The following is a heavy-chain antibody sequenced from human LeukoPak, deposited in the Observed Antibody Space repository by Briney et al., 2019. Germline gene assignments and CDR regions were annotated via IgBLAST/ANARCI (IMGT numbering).Heavy chain of an antibody. CDR2: INTNTGNP. V-gene: IGHV7-4-1*02. CDR1: GYTFTTYP. J-gene: IGHJ4*02. D-gene: IGHD2-2*01. Sequence: ASVKISCKASGYTFTTYPMNWVRQAPGQGLEWMGWINTNTGNPTYAQGFTGHFVFSLDTSVSTAYLQISSLQPEDTAVYYCARGGGLYRYCSSTSCYDNWGQGTLVTVSS. CDR3: ARGGGLYRYCSSTSCYDN.